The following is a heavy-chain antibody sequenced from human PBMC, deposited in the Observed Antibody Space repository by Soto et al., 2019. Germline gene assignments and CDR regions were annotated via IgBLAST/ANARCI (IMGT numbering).Heavy chain of an antibody. CDR3: ARGDYYDIHDY. D-gene: IGHD3-22*01. CDR2: INAGNANT. Sequence: QVQLVQSGAEVKKPGASVKFSCKASGYTFTSYAMHWVRQAPGHRLEWMGWINAGNANTKYSQKFQGRVTITSDTSASTAYMELSSLRYEDTALYYCARGDYYDIHDYWGQGTLVTVSS. V-gene: IGHV1-3*01. CDR1: GYTFTSYA. J-gene: IGHJ4*02.